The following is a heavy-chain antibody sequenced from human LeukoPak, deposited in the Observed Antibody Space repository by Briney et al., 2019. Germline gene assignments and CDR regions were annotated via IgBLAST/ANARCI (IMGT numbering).Heavy chain of an antibody. Sequence: ASVKVSCKTSGYPSTTYGVAWVRQAPGQGLEWMGWINSYKGDTQYSQKFQGRFALTSDTSTNTVHMELWSLRSDDTAVYYCARDTNNEIDYWGQGTLVIVSS. CDR1: GYPSTTYG. CDR2: INSYKGDT. D-gene: IGHD2-8*01. V-gene: IGHV1-18*01. CDR3: ARDTNNEIDY. J-gene: IGHJ4*02.